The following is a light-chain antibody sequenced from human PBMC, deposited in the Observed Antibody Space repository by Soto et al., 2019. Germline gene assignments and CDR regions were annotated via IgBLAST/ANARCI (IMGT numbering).Light chain of an antibody. J-gene: IGLJ2*01. CDR2: EVS. V-gene: IGLV2-14*01. CDR1: SCDVGAYNY. Sequence: QSALTQPASVSGSPGQSITISCTGTSCDVGAYNYVSWFQQHPGKAPKLMIYEVSNRPSGVSDRFSAAKSGNTASLTISGLLAEDEADYYCISYTARRTHVVFGGGTKLTVL. CDR3: ISYTARRTHVV.